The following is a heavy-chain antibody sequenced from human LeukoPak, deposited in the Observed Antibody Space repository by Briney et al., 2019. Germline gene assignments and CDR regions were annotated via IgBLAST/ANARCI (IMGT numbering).Heavy chain of an antibody. CDR1: GFTFSSYA. CDR2: ISYDGSNK. V-gene: IGHV3-30-3*01. D-gene: IGHD3-22*01. J-gene: IGHJ4*02. Sequence: GGSLRLSCAASGFTFSSYAMHWVRQAPGKGLEWVAVISYDGSNKYYADSVKGRFTISRDNSKNTLYLQMNSLRAEDTAVYYCARDRSVTYYYDSSGYWVLDYWGQGTLVTVSS. CDR3: ARDRSVTYYYDSSGYWVLDY.